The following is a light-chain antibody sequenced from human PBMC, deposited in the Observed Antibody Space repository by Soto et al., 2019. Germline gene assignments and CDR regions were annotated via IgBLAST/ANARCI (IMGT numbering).Light chain of an antibody. Sequence: QSALTQPPSASASPGQSVTISCTGTSSDVGGYNYVSWYQQHPGKAPKLMIYEVTQRPSGVPNRFSGSKSGNTASLTVSGLQAEDEADYYCNSYAASGNLWVFGGGTKLTVL. J-gene: IGLJ3*02. CDR3: NSYAASGNLWV. CDR1: SSDVGGYNY. CDR2: EVT. V-gene: IGLV2-8*01.